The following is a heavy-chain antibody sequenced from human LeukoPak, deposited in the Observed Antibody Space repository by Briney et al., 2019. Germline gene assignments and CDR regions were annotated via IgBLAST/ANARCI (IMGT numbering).Heavy chain of an antibody. Sequence: PGGSLRLSCAASGFTFSSYGMHWVRQAPGKGLEWVAVIWYDGSNKYYADSVKGRFTISRDNSKNTLYLQMNSLRAEDTAVYYCARDRGSSGCLPDYWGQGTLVTVSS. CDR2: IWYDGSNK. V-gene: IGHV3-33*01. CDR1: GFTFSSYG. J-gene: IGHJ4*02. D-gene: IGHD3-22*01. CDR3: ARDRGSSGCLPDY.